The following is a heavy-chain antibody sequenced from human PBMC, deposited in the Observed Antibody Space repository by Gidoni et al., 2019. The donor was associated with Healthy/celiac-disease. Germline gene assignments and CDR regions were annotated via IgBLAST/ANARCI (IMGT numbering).Heavy chain of an antibody. CDR2: IGTAGDT. V-gene: IGHV3-13*01. J-gene: IGHJ4*02. Sequence: EVQLVESGGGLVQPGGSLRLSCAASGFTFSSYDMHWVRQATGKGLEWVSAIGTAGDTYYPGSVKGRFTISRENAKNSLYLQMNSLRAGDTAVYYCARGPLYSSSSKSGVYYFDYWGQGTLVTVSS. CDR1: GFTFSSYD. D-gene: IGHD6-6*01. CDR3: ARGPLYSSSSKSGVYYFDY.